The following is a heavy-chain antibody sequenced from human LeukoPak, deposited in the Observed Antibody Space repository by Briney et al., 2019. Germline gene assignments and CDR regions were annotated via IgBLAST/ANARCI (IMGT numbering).Heavy chain of an antibody. D-gene: IGHD3-22*01. Sequence: GASVKVSCKXTGYTFTNYGISWVRQAPGQGLEWMGGISAYNGNTNYAQKFQGRVTMTTDTSTSTAYMELRSLRSDDTAVYYCARGMIYDSSGFVAFDIWGQGTMVTVSS. CDR3: ARGMIYDSSGFVAFDI. J-gene: IGHJ3*02. CDR1: GYTFTNYG. V-gene: IGHV1-18*01. CDR2: ISAYNGNT.